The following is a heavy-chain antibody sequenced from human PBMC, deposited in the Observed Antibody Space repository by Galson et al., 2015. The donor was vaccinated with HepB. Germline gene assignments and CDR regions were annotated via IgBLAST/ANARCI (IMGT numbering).Heavy chain of an antibody. V-gene: IGHV3-33*01. CDR3: ARDQITIFGVVILDGENYFDY. CDR1: GFTFSSYG. D-gene: IGHD3-3*01. CDR2: IWYDGSNK. Sequence: SLRLSCAASGFTFSSYGMHWVRQAPGKGLEWVAVIWYDGSNKYYADSVKGRFTISRDNSKNTLYLQMNSLRAEDTAVYYCARDQITIFGVVILDGENYFDYWGQGTLVTVSS. J-gene: IGHJ4*02.